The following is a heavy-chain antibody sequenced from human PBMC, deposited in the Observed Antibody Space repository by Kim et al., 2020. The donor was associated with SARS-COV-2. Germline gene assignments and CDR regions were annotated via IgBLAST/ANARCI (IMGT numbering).Heavy chain of an antibody. Sequence: NPSLKSRVTILVDTSKNQFSLKLSSVTAADTAVYYCARAPMDFYYYCMDVWGQGTTVTVSS. CDR3: ARAPMDFYYYCMDV. V-gene: IGHV4-59*01. D-gene: IGHD2-2*03. J-gene: IGHJ6*02.